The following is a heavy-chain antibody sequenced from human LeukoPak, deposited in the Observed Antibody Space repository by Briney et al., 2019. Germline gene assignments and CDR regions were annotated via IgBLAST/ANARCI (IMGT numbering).Heavy chain of an antibody. Sequence: ESGPTLVNPTQTLTLTCTFSGFSLSTSGMCVSWIRQPPGKALEWLARIDWDDDKYYSTSLKTRLTISEDTSKNQVVLTMTNMDPVDTATYYCARSRIAAAGNWFDPWGQGTLVTVSS. CDR1: GFSLSTSGMC. V-gene: IGHV2-70*11. D-gene: IGHD6-13*01. CDR2: IDWDDDK. J-gene: IGHJ5*02. CDR3: ARSRIAAAGNWFDP.